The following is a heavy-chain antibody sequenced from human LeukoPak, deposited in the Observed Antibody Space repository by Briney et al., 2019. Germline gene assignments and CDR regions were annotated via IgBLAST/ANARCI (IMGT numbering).Heavy chain of an antibody. CDR2: INWNGGST. D-gene: IGHD6-13*01. V-gene: IGHV3-20*04. J-gene: IGHJ5*02. CDR1: GFTFDDYG. CDR3: AREGSWYDGSNWFDP. Sequence: RPGGSLLLSCAASGFTFDDYGMSWVRQAPGKGLEWVSGINWNGGSTGYADSVKGRFTISRDNAKNSLYLQMNSLRAEDTALYYCAREGSWYDGSNWFDPWGQGTLVTVSS.